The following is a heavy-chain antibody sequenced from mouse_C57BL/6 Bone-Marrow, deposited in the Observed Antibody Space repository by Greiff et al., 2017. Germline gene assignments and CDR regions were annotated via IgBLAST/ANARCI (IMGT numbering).Heavy chain of an antibody. CDR2: IYPRSGNN. Sequence: QVQLQQSGAELARPGASVKLSCKASGYTFTSYGISWVKQRTGQGLEWIGEIYPRSGNNYYNEKFKGKATLTADKSSSTAYMELRSLTSEDSAVYFCATLYYGNYGGFAYWGQGTLVTVSA. J-gene: IGHJ3*01. CDR1: GYTFTSYG. V-gene: IGHV1-81*01. CDR3: ATLYYGNYGGFAY. D-gene: IGHD2-1*01.